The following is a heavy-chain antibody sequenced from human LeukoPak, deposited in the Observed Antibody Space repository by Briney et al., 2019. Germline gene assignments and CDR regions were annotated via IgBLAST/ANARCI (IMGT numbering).Heavy chain of an antibody. V-gene: IGHV4-30-4*07. CDR2: IYFGDYT. CDR1: RAAISSGTYS. CDR3: ARGSEASASYFDY. J-gene: IGHJ4*02. Sequence: PSETLSLTCAVSRAAISSGTYSWGWIQQPPGKGLEWVGYIYFGDYTHYNPSLKSRIAISMDTSKNQFSLKLNSVTAADTAVYYCARGSEASASYFDYWGQGTLVTVSS. D-gene: IGHD2-2*01.